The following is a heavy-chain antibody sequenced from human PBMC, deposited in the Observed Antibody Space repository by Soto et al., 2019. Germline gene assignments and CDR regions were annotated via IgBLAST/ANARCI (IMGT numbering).Heavy chain of an antibody. J-gene: IGHJ4*02. D-gene: IGHD2-15*01. CDR2: IIPIFGTA. CDR3: ASPSILLGWSAIGYFDY. CDR1: GGTFSSYA. Sequence: GASVKVSCKASGGTFSSYAISWVRQAPGQGLEWMGEIIPIFGTANYAQKFQGRVTMTEDTSTDTAYMELSSLRSEDTAVYYCASPSILLGWSAIGYFDYWGQGTLVTVSS. V-gene: IGHV1-69*06.